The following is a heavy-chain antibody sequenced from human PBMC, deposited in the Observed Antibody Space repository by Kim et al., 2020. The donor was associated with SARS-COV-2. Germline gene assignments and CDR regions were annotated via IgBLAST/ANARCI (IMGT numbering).Heavy chain of an antibody. J-gene: IGHJ6*01. V-gene: IGHV3-7*01. CDR2: IKQDGSEK. Sequence: GGSLRLSCAASGFNFSSYWISWVRQAPGKGLEWVANIKQDGSEKYYVDSVKGRFTISRDNAKNSLYLQMNSLRAEDTAVYYCARDGNGFTIPTNYYYGM. CDR3: ARDGNGFTIPTNYYYGM. CDR1: GFNFSSYW. D-gene: IGHD3-3*01.